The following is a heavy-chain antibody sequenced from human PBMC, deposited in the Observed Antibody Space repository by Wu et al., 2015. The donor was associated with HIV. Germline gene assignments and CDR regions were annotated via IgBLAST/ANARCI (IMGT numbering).Heavy chain of an antibody. D-gene: IGHD1-14*01. CDR1: GATFISYT. CDR2: IVPIFGST. V-gene: IGHV1-69*14. Sequence: QVQLMQSGAEVKKPGSSVKVSCKASGATFISYTITWVRQAPGQGPEWLGSIVPIFGSTSYTPTFQDRLTITADMSTTTVHMELSSLRSQDTALYFCARDPKTRGPFIEGPRNAFDVWGQGTMVAVTS. CDR3: ARDPKTRGPFIEGPRNAFDV. J-gene: IGHJ3*01.